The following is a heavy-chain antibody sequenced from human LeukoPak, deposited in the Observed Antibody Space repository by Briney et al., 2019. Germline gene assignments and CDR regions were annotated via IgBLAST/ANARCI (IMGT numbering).Heavy chain of an antibody. Sequence: AASMKVSCKASGGTFSSYAISWVRQAPGQGLEWMGGIIPIFGTANYAQKFQGRVTITADESTSTAYMELSSLRSEDTAVYYCARDPGLRMVGFDPWGQGTLVTVSS. CDR3: ARDPGLRMVGFDP. CDR1: GGTFSSYA. D-gene: IGHD5-12*01. J-gene: IGHJ5*02. V-gene: IGHV1-69*13. CDR2: IIPIFGTA.